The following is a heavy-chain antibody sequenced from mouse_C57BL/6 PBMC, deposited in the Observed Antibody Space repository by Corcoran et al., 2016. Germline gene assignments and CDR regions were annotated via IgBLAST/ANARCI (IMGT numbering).Heavy chain of an antibody. CDR2: INTYSGVP. J-gene: IGHJ1*03. Sequence: QVQLQQSGPELKKPGETVKISCKASGYTFTTYGMSWVKQAPGKGLKWMGWINTYSGVPTYADDFKGRFAFSLETSASTAYLQINNLKNEDTATYFCARPIYYYGSSFWYFDVWGTGTTVTVSS. D-gene: IGHD1-1*01. CDR3: ARPIYYYGSSFWYFDV. V-gene: IGHV9-3*01. CDR1: GYTFTTYG.